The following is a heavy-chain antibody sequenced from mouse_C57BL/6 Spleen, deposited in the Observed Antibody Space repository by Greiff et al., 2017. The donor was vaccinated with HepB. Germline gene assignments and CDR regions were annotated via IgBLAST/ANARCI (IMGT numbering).Heavy chain of an antibody. CDR2: IYPRSGNT. CDR1: GYTFTSYG. D-gene: IGHD2-3*01. CDR3: ARGDDGYPFDY. J-gene: IGHJ2*01. Sequence: VKLMESGAELARPGASVKLSCKASGYTFTSYGISWVKQRTGQGLEWIGEIYPRSGNTYYNEKFKGKATLTADKSSSTAYMELRSLTSEDSAVYFCARGDDGYPFDYWGQGTTLTVSS. V-gene: IGHV1-81*01.